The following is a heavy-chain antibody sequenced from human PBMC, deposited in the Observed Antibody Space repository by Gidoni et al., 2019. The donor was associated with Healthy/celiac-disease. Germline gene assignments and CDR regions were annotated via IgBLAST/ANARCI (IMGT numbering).Heavy chain of an antibody. CDR2: ISSSSIYI. CDR3: ARVVSSSWYPEGYYGMDV. CDR1: GFTFISYS. J-gene: IGHJ6*02. D-gene: IGHD6-13*01. Sequence: EVQLVESGGGLVKPGGSLRLSCAASGFTFISYSRTWVRQAPGKGLEWVSSISSSSIYIYYADSVKGRFTISRDNAKNSLYLQMNSLRAEDTAVYYCARVVSSSWYPEGYYGMDVWGQGTTVTVSS. V-gene: IGHV3-21*01.